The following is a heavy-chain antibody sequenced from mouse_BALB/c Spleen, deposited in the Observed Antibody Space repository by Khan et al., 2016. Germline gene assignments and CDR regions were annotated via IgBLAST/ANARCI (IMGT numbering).Heavy chain of an antibody. V-gene: IGHV7-3*02. CDR1: GFTFTDYY. J-gene: IGHJ3*01. D-gene: IGHD4-1*01. CDR2: IRNKAGGYTT. CDR3: ASLTGTIAY. Sequence: EVQLVESGGGLVQTGGSLRLSCAISGFTFTDYYMTWVRQPPGKALEWLGFIRNKAGGYTTEYSASVKGRFTISRANSQSILYLQMNTLRAEDSATYYCASLTGTIAYWGQGTLVTVSA.